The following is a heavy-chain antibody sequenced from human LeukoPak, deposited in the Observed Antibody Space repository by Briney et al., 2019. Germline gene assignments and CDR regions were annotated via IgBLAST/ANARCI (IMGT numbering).Heavy chain of an antibody. J-gene: IGHJ5*02. CDR2: ISPDGSGK. D-gene: IGHD7-27*01. CDR1: GFTFNTYW. V-gene: IGHV3-7*01. Sequence: GGSLRLSCAASGFTFNTYWMNWVRQAPGRGLEWVANISPDGSGKYYVASVKGRFTISRDNSKNTLYLQMNSLRAEDTAVYYCAKDDSLGIQPAWGQGTLVTVSS. CDR3: AKDDSLGIQPA.